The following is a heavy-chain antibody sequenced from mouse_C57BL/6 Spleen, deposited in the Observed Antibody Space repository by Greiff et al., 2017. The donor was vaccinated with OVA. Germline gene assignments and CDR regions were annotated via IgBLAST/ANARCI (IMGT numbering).Heavy chain of an antibody. Sequence: EVQLQQSGTVLARPGASVKMSCKTSGYTFTSYWMHWVKQRPGQGLEWIGAIYPGNSDTSYNQKFKGKAKLTAVTSASTAYMELSSLTNEDSAVYYCTPYYDYDGYAMDYWGQGTSVTVSS. J-gene: IGHJ4*01. D-gene: IGHD2-4*01. V-gene: IGHV1-5*01. CDR3: TPYYDYDGYAMDY. CDR2: IYPGNSDT. CDR1: GYTFTSYW.